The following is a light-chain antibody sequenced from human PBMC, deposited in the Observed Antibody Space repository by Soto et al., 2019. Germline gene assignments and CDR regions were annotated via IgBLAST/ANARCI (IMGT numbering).Light chain of an antibody. CDR2: GAS. V-gene: IGKV3-20*01. CDR1: QSISSSF. Sequence: VVTQSPGILSLSPGERASLSCGASQSISSSFLAWYQQKPGQAPRLLIYGASSRATGIPDRFSGTGSETDFTLTISRLEPEDFAVYYCQQSANSPITIAQGTKVDIK. CDR3: QQSANSPIT. J-gene: IGKJ1*01.